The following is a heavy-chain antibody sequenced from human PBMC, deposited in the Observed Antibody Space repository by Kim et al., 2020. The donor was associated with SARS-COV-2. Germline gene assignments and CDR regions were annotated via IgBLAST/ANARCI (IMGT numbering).Heavy chain of an antibody. V-gene: IGHV3-30*18. Sequence: GGSLRLSCAASGFTFSSYGMHWVRQAPGKGLEWVAVISYDGSNKYYADSVKGRFTISRDNSKNTLYLQMNSLRAEDTAVYYCAKEEGGGYSSGWTYYYYGMDVWGRGTTVTASS. CDR2: ISYDGSNK. J-gene: IGHJ6*02. D-gene: IGHD6-19*01. CDR1: GFTFSSYG. CDR3: AKEEGGGYSSGWTYYYYGMDV.